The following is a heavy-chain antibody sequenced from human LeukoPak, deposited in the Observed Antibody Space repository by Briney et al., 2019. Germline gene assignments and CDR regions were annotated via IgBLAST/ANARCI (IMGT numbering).Heavy chain of an antibody. D-gene: IGHD3-3*01. J-gene: IGHJ4*02. CDR2: IKKKSDGATK. Sequence: GGSLRLSCAASGFTFSIAWMSWVRQAPGKGLEWLGQIKKKSDGATKAYAAPVKGSFTISRDDSKNTLFLQMNSLKTEDTALYYCTWSGLKIESWGQGTLVTVSS. V-gene: IGHV3-15*01. CDR3: TWSGLKIES. CDR1: GFTFSIAW.